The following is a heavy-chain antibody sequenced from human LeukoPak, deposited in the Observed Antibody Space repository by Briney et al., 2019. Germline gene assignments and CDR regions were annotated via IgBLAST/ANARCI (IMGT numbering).Heavy chain of an antibody. CDR1: GFTFSSYG. CDR3: ARDPEIAVAGLIDY. J-gene: IGHJ4*02. Sequence: GGSLRLSCAASGFTFSSYGMHWVRQAPGKGLEWVAVIWYDGSNKYYADSVKGRFTISRDNSKNTLYLQMNSLRAEDTAVYYCARDPEIAVAGLIDYWGQGTLVTVSS. CDR2: IWYDGSNK. V-gene: IGHV3-33*01. D-gene: IGHD6-19*01.